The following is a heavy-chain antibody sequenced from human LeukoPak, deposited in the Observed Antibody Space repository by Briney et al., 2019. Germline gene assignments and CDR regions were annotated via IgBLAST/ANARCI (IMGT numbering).Heavy chain of an antibody. CDR3: AREGYSYGYYFDY. J-gene: IGHJ4*02. D-gene: IGHD5-18*01. CDR1: GFTFSSYA. Sequence: PGRSLRLSCAASGFTFSSYAMHWVRQAPGKGLEWVAVIWYDGSNKYYADSVKGRFTISRDNSKNTLYLQMSSLRAEDTAVYYCAREGYSYGYYFDYWGQGTLVTVSS. CDR2: IWYDGSNK. V-gene: IGHV3-33*08.